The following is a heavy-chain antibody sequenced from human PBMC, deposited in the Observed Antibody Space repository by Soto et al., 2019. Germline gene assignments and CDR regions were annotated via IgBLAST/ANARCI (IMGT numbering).Heavy chain of an antibody. CDR1: GFSVTDHY. J-gene: IGHJ4*02. CDR3: ARSFNDWPNYSAY. V-gene: IGHV3-53*01. Sequence: GGSLRLSCAASGFSVTDHYMTWVRQAPGKGLEWVSVLYTGGSAYYGDSVKGRFTISRDSSTNTLYLQMNSLKVGDTAFYFCARSFNDWPNYSAYRSEATLFTVS. D-gene: IGHD3-9*01. CDR2: LYTGGSA.